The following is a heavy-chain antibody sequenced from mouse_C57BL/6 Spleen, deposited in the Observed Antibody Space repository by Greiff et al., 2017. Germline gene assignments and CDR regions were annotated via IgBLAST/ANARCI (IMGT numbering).Heavy chain of an antibody. J-gene: IGHJ4*01. CDR1: GFNIKDYY. CDR2: IDPEDGET. V-gene: IGHV14-2*01. D-gene: IGHD3-1*01. CDR3: ARSGISLAMDY. Sequence: EVQLQQSGAELVKPGASVKLSCTASGFNIKDYYMYWVKQRTEQGLEWIGRIDPEDGETKYAPKFQGNATITADTSAKPAYRQLSSLTSEDTAVYCWARSGISLAMDYWGQGTSVTVSS.